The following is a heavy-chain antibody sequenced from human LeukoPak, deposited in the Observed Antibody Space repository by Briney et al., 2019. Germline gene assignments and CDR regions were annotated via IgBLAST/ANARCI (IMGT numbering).Heavy chain of an antibody. D-gene: IGHD1-14*01. CDR1: GFCFSSYG. Sequence: KPGGSLRLSCAASGFCFSSYGINWVRQAPGKGLEWVSSIGSTGSDRYYAESVKGRFTISRDNAKNSLYLQMNSLRAEDTSVYYCATETVGRHYDYWGQGTLLTVSS. J-gene: IGHJ4*02. CDR3: ATETVGRHYDY. CDR2: IGSTGSDR. V-gene: IGHV3-21*01.